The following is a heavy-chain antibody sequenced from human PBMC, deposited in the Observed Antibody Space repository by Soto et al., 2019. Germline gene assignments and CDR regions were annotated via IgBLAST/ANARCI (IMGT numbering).Heavy chain of an antibody. J-gene: IGHJ4*02. V-gene: IGHV1-18*01. D-gene: IGHD2-2*01. CDR2: ISAYNGNT. Sequence: ASVKVSCKASGYTFTSYGISWERQAPGQGLEWMGCISAYNGNTNYAQKLQGRVTMTTDTPTRTAYMELSSLRSDDTAVYYCARDRPAAMASAGYWGQGTLVTVAS. CDR3: ARDRPAAMASAGY. CDR1: GYTFTSYG.